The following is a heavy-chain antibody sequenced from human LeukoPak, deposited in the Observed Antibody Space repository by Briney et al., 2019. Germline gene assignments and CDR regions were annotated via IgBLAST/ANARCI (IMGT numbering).Heavy chain of an antibody. Sequence: ASVKVSCKASGYTFTSYAMNWVRQAPGQGLEWMGWINTNTGNPTYAQGFTGRFVFSLDTSVSTAYLQISSLKAEDTAVYYCAREESAFGELYHAFDIWGQGTMVTVSS. CDR1: GYTFTSYA. J-gene: IGHJ3*02. D-gene: IGHD3-10*01. CDR2: INTNTGNP. CDR3: AREESAFGELYHAFDI. V-gene: IGHV7-4-1*02.